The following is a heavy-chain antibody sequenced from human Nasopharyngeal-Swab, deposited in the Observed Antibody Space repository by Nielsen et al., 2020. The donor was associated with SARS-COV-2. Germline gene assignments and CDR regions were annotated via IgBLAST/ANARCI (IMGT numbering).Heavy chain of an antibody. CDR2: IKQDGSEN. Sequence: GGSLRLSCAASGFTFSSYAMSWVRQAPGKGLEWVANIKQDGSENYYVDSMRGRITISRDNAKNSLYLQMNSLRAEDTAVYYCARLGGGFRDNWGQGTLVTVSS. CDR3: ARLGGGFRDN. J-gene: IGHJ4*02. CDR1: GFTFSSYA. D-gene: IGHD3-10*01. V-gene: IGHV3-7*01.